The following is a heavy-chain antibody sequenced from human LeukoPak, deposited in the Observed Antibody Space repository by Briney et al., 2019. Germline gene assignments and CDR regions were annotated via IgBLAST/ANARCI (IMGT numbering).Heavy chain of an antibody. D-gene: IGHD3-10*01. V-gene: IGHV3-20*04. CDR3: AKALLWFGELVY. Sequence: PGGSLTLSCAASGFMFDNDGMSWVRQAPGKGLEWVSGITRNGGVTAYADSVKGRFTISRDNSKNTLYLQMNSLRAEDTAVYYCAKALLWFGELVYWGQGTLVTVSS. J-gene: IGHJ4*02. CDR1: GFMFDNDG. CDR2: ITRNGGVT.